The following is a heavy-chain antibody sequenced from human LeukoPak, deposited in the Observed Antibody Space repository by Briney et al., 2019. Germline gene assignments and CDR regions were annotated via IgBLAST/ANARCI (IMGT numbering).Heavy chain of an antibody. Sequence: ASVKVSCKASGYTFTGYYMHWVRQAPGQGLEWMGWINPNSGGTNYAQKFQGRVTMTRDTSISTAYMELSRLRSDDTAVYYCARSRKGYCSSTSCYLFDPWGQGTLVTVSS. V-gene: IGHV1-2*02. CDR2: INPNSGGT. J-gene: IGHJ5*02. CDR1: GYTFTGYY. D-gene: IGHD2-2*01. CDR3: ARSRKGYCSSTSCYLFDP.